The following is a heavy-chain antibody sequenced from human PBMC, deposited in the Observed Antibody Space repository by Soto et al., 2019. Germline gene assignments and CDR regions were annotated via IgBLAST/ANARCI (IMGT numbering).Heavy chain of an antibody. Sequence: EVQLLESGGGLEQPGGSLRLSCATSGFTFRNFAMNWVRQAPGKGLEWVSALSGSGSGTYYANSLKGRFTISRDNSKNTLYLQMNSLRVEDTAIYYCAKDYSSWSAHRFFDAWGQGTLRTVSS. D-gene: IGHD6-13*01. J-gene: IGHJ4*02. CDR1: GFTFRNFA. CDR3: AKDYSSWSAHRFFDA. CDR2: LSGSGSGT. V-gene: IGHV3-23*01.